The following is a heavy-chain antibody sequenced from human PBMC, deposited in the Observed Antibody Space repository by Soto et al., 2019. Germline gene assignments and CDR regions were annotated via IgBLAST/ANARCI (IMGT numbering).Heavy chain of an antibody. CDR3: ARSPRYSGSYYAFDY. J-gene: IGHJ4*02. CDR2: INPNSGGT. Sequence: ASVKVSCKTSGYTFTGYYVRWVRQAPGQGLEWMGWINPNSGGTNYAQKFQGWVTMTRDTSISTAYMELSRLRSDDTAVYYCARSPRYSGSYYAFDYWGQGTLVTVSS. CDR1: GYTFTGYY. D-gene: IGHD1-26*01. V-gene: IGHV1-2*04.